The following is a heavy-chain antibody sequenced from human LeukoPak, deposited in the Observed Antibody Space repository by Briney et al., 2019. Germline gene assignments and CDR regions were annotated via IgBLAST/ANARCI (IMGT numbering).Heavy chain of an antibody. Sequence: GGSLRLSCAASGFTFSSYAMHWVRQAPGKGLEWVALISYDGSNKYYADSVKARFIISRDNSKNTVYLQMNSLRAEDTAVYYCATELWRVFDYWGQGTLVTVSS. D-gene: IGHD5-18*01. CDR1: GFTFSSYA. V-gene: IGHV3-30*04. CDR2: ISYDGSNK. J-gene: IGHJ4*02. CDR3: ATELWRVFDY.